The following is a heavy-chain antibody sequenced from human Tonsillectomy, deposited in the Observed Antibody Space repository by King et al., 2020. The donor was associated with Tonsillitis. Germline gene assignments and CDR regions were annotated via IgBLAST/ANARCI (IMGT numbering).Heavy chain of an antibody. V-gene: IGHV2-26*01. CDR1: GFSLSNARMG. D-gene: IGHD6-13*01. Sequence: VTLKESGPGLVQPTETLTLTCTVSGFSLSNARMGVGWIRQPPGKALEWLAHIFSNDEKSYNTSLKSRLTISKDTSKSQVVLTMTNMDPVDTATYYCARIIPSNRSSWYWYFDLWGRGTLVTVSS. CDR3: ARIIPSNRSSWYWYFDL. CDR2: IFSNDEK. J-gene: IGHJ2*01.